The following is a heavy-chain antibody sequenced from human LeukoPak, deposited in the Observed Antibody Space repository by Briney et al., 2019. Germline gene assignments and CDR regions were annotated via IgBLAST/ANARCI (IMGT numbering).Heavy chain of an antibody. J-gene: IGHJ5*02. CDR3: ARAGSVFYGSGSSLWFDP. CDR1: GFTFSGSA. Sequence: GGSLRLSCAASGFTFSGSAIHWVRQTPGKGLEWVANIKFDGSDKFYVDSVKGRFTISRDNAKNSLNLQMNSLRAEDTAMYYCARAGSVFYGSGSSLWFDPWGQGTLVTVSS. V-gene: IGHV3-7*03. CDR2: IKFDGSDK. D-gene: IGHD3-10*01.